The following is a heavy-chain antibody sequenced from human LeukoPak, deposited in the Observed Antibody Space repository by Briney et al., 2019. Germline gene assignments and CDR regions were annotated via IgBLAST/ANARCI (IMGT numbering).Heavy chain of an antibody. CDR2: IRSDGSDT. CDR3: ARDWFHAIDY. J-gene: IGHJ4*02. Sequence: LAGGSLRLSCAASGFTFSDTWMHWVRQAPGEGLVWVSRIRSDGSDTRYAESVKGRITISRDNAKNTLYLQMNSLRAEDTAVYYCARDWFHAIDYWGQGTLVTVSS. D-gene: IGHD2/OR15-2a*01. V-gene: IGHV3-74*01. CDR1: GFTFSDTW.